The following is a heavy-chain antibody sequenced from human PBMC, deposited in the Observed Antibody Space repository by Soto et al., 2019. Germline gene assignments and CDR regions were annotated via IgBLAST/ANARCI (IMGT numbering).Heavy chain of an antibody. CDR1: QFTFGGLG. J-gene: IGHJ4*02. Sequence: VLLLESGGGFVQPGGSVRLSCAAPQFTFGGLGLSWVHQSPGRGLEWVATISRDEDNTHYADSVNGRFTISKDRSTNTLHLHMASLRAEDTAMYYCVSWMSAHFDYWGRGTLVTVSS. V-gene: IGHV3-23*01. CDR3: VSWMSAHFDY. D-gene: IGHD2-2*03. CDR2: ISRDEDNT.